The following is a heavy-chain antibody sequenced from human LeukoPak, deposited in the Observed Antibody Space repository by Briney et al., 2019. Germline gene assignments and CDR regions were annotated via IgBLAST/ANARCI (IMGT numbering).Heavy chain of an antibody. Sequence: PSETLSLTCTVSGGSISGYYWNWIRQPAGKGLECIGRISASGTTNDNPSLKSRVTMSVDKSKNQFSLRLSSVTAADTAVYYCVRDSSSTYFAYWGQGTLVTVSS. CDR1: GGSISGYY. V-gene: IGHV4-4*07. D-gene: IGHD2-2*01. J-gene: IGHJ4*02. CDR2: ISASGTT. CDR3: VRDSSSTYFAY.